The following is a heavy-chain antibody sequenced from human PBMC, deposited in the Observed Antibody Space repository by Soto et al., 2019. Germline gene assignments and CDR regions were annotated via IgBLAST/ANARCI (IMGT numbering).Heavy chain of an antibody. Sequence: EVQLLESGGGLVQPGGSLRLSCAASGFTFSSYAMSWVRQAPGKGLEWVSAISGSGGSTYYADSVKGRFTISRNNFTSAVSLQRMCLRVADTSVYLCTTSSDFGGGYYSGALCIWGQGTMVAVAS. CDR1: GFTFSSYA. CDR3: TTSSDFGGGYYSGALCI. J-gene: IGHJ3*02. V-gene: IGHV3-23*01. CDR2: ISGSGGST. D-gene: IGHD3-3*01.